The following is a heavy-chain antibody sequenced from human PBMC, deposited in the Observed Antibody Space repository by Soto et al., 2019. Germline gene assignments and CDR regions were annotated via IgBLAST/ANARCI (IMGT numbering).Heavy chain of an antibody. D-gene: IGHD3-9*01. V-gene: IGHV3-30*18. CDR2: ISYDGSNK. Sequence: GGSLRLSCAASGFTFSSYGMHWVRQAPGKGLEWVAVISYDGSNKYYADSVKGRFTLSRDNSKNTLYLQMNSLRAEDTAVYYCAKDQAGANDILTGYSFGIDYWGQGTLVTVSS. CDR3: AKDQAGANDILTGYSFGIDY. J-gene: IGHJ4*02. CDR1: GFTFSSYG.